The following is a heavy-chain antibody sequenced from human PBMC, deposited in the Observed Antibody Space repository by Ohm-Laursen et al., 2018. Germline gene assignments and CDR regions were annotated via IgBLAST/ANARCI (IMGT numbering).Heavy chain of an antibody. CDR1: GFTFSSYW. D-gene: IGHD6-13*01. J-gene: IGHJ3*02. Sequence: SLRLSCAAPGFTFSSYWMHWVRQAPGKGLVWVSRINSDGSSTSYADSVKGRFTISRDNAKNTLYLQMNSLRAEDTALYYCAKDHSLYSSSLRSAFDIWGQGTMVTVSS. CDR2: INSDGSST. CDR3: AKDHSLYSSSLRSAFDI. V-gene: IGHV3-74*01.